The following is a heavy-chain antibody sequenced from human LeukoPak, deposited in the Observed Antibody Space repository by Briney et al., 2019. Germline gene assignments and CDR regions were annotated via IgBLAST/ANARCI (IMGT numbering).Heavy chain of an antibody. V-gene: IGHV2-5*01. Sequence: SGPTLVYPTQTLTLTCTFSGFSLSTSGVGVGWIRQPPGKALEWLALIYWNDDKRYSPSLKSRLTITKDTSKNQVVLTMTNMDPVNTATYYCAHGRGYYDFWSGYLGGYYFDYWGQGTLVTVSS. J-gene: IGHJ4*02. D-gene: IGHD3-3*01. CDR1: GFSLSTSGVG. CDR2: IYWNDDK. CDR3: AHGRGYYDFWSGYLGGYYFDY.